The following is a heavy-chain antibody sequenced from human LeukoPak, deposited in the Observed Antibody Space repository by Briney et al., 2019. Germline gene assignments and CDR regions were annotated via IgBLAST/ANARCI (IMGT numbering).Heavy chain of an antibody. D-gene: IGHD2/OR15-2a*01. Sequence: GGSLRLSCAASGFTFSDYYMSWIRQAPGKGLEWVSYISGSGRTIYYADSVKGRFTISRDNARNSLYLQMDNLRAEDTGVYYCARDFYDGFALDYWGQGTLVTVSS. CDR3: ARDFYDGFALDY. V-gene: IGHV3-11*04. CDR2: ISGSGRTI. CDR1: GFTFSDYY. J-gene: IGHJ4*02.